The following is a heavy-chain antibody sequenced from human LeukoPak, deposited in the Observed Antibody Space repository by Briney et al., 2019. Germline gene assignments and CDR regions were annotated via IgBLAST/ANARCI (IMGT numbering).Heavy chain of an antibody. D-gene: IGHD1-1*01. CDR2: IYCSGST. V-gene: IGHV4-39*01. J-gene: IGHJ4*02. Sequence: SETLSLTCTVSGGSISSSSYYWGWIRQPPGKGLEWIGSIYCSGSTYYNPSLKSRVTISVDTSKNQFSLKLSSVTAADTAVYYCARKSERYHFDYWGQGTLVTVSS. CDR3: ARKSERYHFDY. CDR1: GGSISSSSYY.